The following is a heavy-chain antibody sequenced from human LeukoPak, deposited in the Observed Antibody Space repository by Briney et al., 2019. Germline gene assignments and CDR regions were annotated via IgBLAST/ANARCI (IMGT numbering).Heavy chain of an antibody. Sequence: ASVKVSCKASGYTFTGYYMHWVRQAPGQGLEWMGWISAYNGNTNYAQKLQGRVTMTTDTSTSTAYMELRSLRSDDTAVYYCARHPLVVHNWFDPWGQGTLVTVSS. CDR2: ISAYNGNT. J-gene: IGHJ5*02. CDR1: GYTFTGYY. CDR3: ARHPLVVHNWFDP. D-gene: IGHD2-15*01. V-gene: IGHV1-18*04.